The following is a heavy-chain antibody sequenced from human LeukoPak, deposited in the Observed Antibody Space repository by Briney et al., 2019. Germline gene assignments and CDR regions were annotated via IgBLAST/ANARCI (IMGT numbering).Heavy chain of an antibody. D-gene: IGHD6-19*01. J-gene: IGHJ1*01. CDR2: IYTSGST. CDR3: ARDPGVGSGWSEYFQH. V-gene: IGHV4-4*07. Sequence: TSETLSLTCTVSGGSTSSYYWSWIRQPAGKGLEWIGRIYTSGSTNYNPSLKSRVTMSVDTSKNQFSLKLSSVTAADTAVYYCARDPGVGSGWSEYFQHWGQGTLVTVSS. CDR1: GGSTSSYY.